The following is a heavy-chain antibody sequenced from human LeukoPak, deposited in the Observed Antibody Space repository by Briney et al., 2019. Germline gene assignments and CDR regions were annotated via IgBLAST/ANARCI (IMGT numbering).Heavy chain of an antibody. J-gene: IGHJ3*02. V-gene: IGHV3-30*02. CDR2: IRYDGSNK. Sequence: PGGSLRLSCVASGFTFSRYAMHWVRQAPGKGLEWVAFIRYDGSNKYYADSVKGRFTISRDNSKNTLYLQMNSLRAEDTAVYYCAKDGSSGLRYFDWSGNHDAFDIWGQGTMVTVSS. CDR1: GFTFSRYA. D-gene: IGHD3-9*01. CDR3: AKDGSSGLRYFDWSGNHDAFDI.